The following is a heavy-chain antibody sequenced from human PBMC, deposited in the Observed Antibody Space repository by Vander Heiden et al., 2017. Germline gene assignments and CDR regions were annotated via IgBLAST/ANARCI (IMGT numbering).Heavy chain of an antibody. J-gene: IGHJ4*02. CDR1: GFTFGNAW. D-gene: IGHD2-15*01. Sequence: EVQLVESGGGLVKPGGSLRLSCAASGFTFGNAWMNWVRQAPGKGLEWVGRIKSKTDGGTTDYAAPVKGRFTISRDDSKNTLYLQMNSLKTEDTAVYYCTTDPVVTRRGPIDYWGQGTLVTVSS. CDR3: TTDPVVTRRGPIDY. V-gene: IGHV3-15*07. CDR2: IKSKTDGGTT.